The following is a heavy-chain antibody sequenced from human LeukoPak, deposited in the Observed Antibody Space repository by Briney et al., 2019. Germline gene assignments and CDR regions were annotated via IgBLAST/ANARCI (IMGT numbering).Heavy chain of an antibody. CDR3: AREAGEQLLVRNYWFDP. Sequence: GGSLRLPCAASGFTFSSYAMHWVRQAPGKGLEWVAVISYDGSNKYYADSVKGRFTISRDNSKNTLYLQMNSLRAEDTAVYYCAREAGEQLLVRNYWFDPWGQGTLVTVSS. V-gene: IGHV3-30-3*01. J-gene: IGHJ5*02. CDR2: ISYDGSNK. D-gene: IGHD6-13*01. CDR1: GFTFSSYA.